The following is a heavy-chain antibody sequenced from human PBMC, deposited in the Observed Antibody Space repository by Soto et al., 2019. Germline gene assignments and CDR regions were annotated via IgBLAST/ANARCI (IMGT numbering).Heavy chain of an antibody. Sequence: QVQLVESGGGVVQPGRSLRLSCAASGFTFSSYAMHWVRQAPGKGLEWVAVISYDGSNKYYADSVKGRFTISRDNSKNTLYLQMNILRAEDTAVYYCASAYCSGGSCFRGWFDPWGQGTLVTVSS. J-gene: IGHJ5*02. V-gene: IGHV3-30-3*01. CDR2: ISYDGSNK. CDR1: GFTFSSYA. D-gene: IGHD2-15*01. CDR3: ASAYCSGGSCFRGWFDP.